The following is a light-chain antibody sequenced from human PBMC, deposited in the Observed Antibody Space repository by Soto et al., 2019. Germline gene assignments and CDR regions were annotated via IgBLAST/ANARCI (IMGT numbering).Light chain of an antibody. Sequence: QSALAQPASVSGSPGQSVTISCTGPRSDIGDSNFISWYQHSPGKAPRLLIYEVNNRPSGISRRFSGSKAGNTASLTISGLLDDDEGYYFCASFRSGTSLIVGSGTKVTV. CDR3: ASFRSGTSLI. CDR1: RSDIGDSNF. J-gene: IGLJ1*01. V-gene: IGLV2-14*01. CDR2: EVN.